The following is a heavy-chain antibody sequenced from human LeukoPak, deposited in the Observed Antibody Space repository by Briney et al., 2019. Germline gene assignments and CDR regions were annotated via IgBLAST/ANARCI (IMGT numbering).Heavy chain of an antibody. J-gene: IGHJ3*02. Sequence: SESLSLTCSVSGGSISSYYWSWIRQSPGKGLEWIANIYYSGSTNYNPSLKSRVTISVDTSKNEFSLRLSSVTAADTAVYYCARQWGSNSAFDIWGQGTMVTVSS. CDR3: ARQWGSNSAFDI. CDR2: IYYSGST. CDR1: GGSISSYY. V-gene: IGHV4-59*01. D-gene: IGHD6-19*01.